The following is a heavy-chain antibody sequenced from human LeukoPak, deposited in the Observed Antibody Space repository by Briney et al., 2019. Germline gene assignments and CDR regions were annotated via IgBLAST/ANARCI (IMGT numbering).Heavy chain of an antibody. D-gene: IGHD1-26*01. CDR2: INHSGNT. V-gene: IGHV4-34*01. Sequence: SETLSLTCAVYGGSFSGYYWSWIRQPPGKGLEWVGEINHSGNTNYNPSLKSRVTMSVDTSRNQLSLKLTSVTAADTAVYYCARDESTGGGGGQGTLVTVSS. CDR3: ARDESTGGG. CDR1: GGSFSGYY. J-gene: IGHJ4*02.